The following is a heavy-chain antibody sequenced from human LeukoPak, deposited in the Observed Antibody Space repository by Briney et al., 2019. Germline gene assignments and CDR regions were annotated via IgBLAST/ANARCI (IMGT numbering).Heavy chain of an antibody. CDR3: VIDLIEDRTLVTAY. CDR2: ISSNGGST. D-gene: IGHD5-18*01. V-gene: IGHV3-64D*09. CDR1: GFTFSRYV. Sequence: GGSLRLSCSAAGFTFSRYVMHSVRQAPGKGLEYVSDISSNGGSTYYADSVKGRFTISRDNSKNTLYLQMSSLRAEDTAVYYCVIDLIEDRTLVTAYWGQGTLVTVSS. J-gene: IGHJ4*02.